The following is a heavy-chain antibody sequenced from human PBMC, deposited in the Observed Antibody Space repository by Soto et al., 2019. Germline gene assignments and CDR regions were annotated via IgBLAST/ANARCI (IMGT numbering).Heavy chain of an antibody. D-gene: IGHD3-3*01. CDR1: GYSISSSNW. Sequence: QVQLQESGPGLVKPSDTLSLTCAVSGYSISSSNWWGWIRQPPGKGLEWIGYIYYSGTTYYNPSLKSRVTMSVDTAKNQFSLKVSSVTAVDTAVYYCARVEIQGPIDYWGQGSLVTVSS. V-gene: IGHV4-28*03. J-gene: IGHJ4*02. CDR2: IYYSGTT. CDR3: ARVEIQGPIDY.